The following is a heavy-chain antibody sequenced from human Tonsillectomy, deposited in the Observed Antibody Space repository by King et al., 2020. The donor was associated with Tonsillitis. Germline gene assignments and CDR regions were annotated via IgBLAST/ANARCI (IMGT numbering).Heavy chain of an antibody. CDR3: VRDVSSGWYSPFDN. CDR2: ISWDSGSI. Sequence: VQLVESGGGLVQPGRSLRLSCAASGFTFDDYVMHWVRQAPGKGLEWVSGISWDSGSISYADSVKGRFTISRDNAKNSLYLQMNSLRTEDTALYYCVRDVSSGWYSPFDNWGQGALVSVSS. CDR1: GFTFDDYV. V-gene: IGHV3-9*01. J-gene: IGHJ4*02. D-gene: IGHD6-19*01.